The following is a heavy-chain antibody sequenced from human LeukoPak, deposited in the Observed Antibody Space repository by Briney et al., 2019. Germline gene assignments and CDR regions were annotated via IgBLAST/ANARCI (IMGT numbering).Heavy chain of an antibody. J-gene: IGHJ6*02. CDR1: GFTVSSNY. D-gene: IGHD3-3*01. V-gene: IGHV3-53*01. CDR2: IYSGGST. CDR3: ARAGTLLRFFMDV. Sequence: GGSLRLSCAASGFTVSSNYMSWVRQAAGKGLEWVSVIYSGGSTYYADSVKGRFTISRDNSKNTLYLQTNSLRAEDTAVYYCARAGTLLRFFMDVWGQGTTVTVSS.